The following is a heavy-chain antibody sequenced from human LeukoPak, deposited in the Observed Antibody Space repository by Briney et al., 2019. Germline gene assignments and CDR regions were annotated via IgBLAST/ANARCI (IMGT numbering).Heavy chain of an antibody. D-gene: IGHD1-14*01. CDR2: INTDGSST. Sequence: PGGSLRLSCAASRFTLSSYWMHWVRQAPGKGLVWVPRINTDGSSTNYAGSVKDRFTISRDNAMNTLYLQMNNLRAEDTAVYYCASRTGVYWGQGTLVSVSS. CDR1: RFTLSSYW. J-gene: IGHJ4*02. V-gene: IGHV3-74*01. CDR3: ASRTGVY.